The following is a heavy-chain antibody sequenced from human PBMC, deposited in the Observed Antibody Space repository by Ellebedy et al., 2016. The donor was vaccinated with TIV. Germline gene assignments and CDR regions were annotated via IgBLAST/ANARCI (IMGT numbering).Heavy chain of an antibody. D-gene: IGHD6-19*01. CDR1: GYTFTNYG. Sequence: AASVKVSCKASGYTFTNYGFTWVRQAPGQGLEWMGWISAYNGNTKYAQKLQGRVTMTTDTSTSTAYMEMRRLRSDDTAVYYCARDASTGWPGYWGQGTLVTVSS. V-gene: IGHV1-18*01. CDR2: ISAYNGNT. J-gene: IGHJ4*02. CDR3: ARDASTGWPGY.